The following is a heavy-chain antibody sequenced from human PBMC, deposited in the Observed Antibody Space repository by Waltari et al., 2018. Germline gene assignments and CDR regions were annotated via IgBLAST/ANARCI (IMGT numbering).Heavy chain of an antibody. J-gene: IGHJ4*02. CDR3: APLPGGSGQTFDY. CDR2: IDPEDGET. CDR1: GYTFIDYF. V-gene: IGHV1-69-2*01. Sequence: EVQLVQSGAEVKKPGATGKISCKASGYTFIDYFMHWVQQAPGKGLEWVGRIDPEDGETVYAEKFQGRVTITADTSTDTSYLELSSLRSDDTAVYYCAPLPGGSGQTFDYWGQGTLLTVSS. D-gene: IGHD3-10*01.